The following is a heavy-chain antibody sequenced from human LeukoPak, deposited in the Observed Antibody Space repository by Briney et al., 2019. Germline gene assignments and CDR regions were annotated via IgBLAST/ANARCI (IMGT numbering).Heavy chain of an antibody. V-gene: IGHV3-74*01. D-gene: IGHD6-19*01. CDR1: GFTFSKYW. CDR3: ATKQWLAPPPDS. Sequence: GGSLRLSCAASGFTFSKYWMLWVRPAPGKGLERVSRINTDGTVTTYADSVKGRFTVSRDNADNTMFLQMNSVRDEDTAVYYCATKQWLAPPPDSWGQGTPVTVSS. CDR2: INTDGTVT. J-gene: IGHJ4*02.